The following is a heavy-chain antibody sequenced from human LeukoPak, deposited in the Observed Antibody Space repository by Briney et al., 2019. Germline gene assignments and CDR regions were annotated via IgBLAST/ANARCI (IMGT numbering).Heavy chain of an antibody. J-gene: IGHJ4*02. CDR2: INHSGST. V-gene: IGHV4-34*01. CDR3: ARLQYSSSWEGFDY. CDR1: GEPFNLYY. Sequence: SETLSLTCAVVGEPFNLYYWTWIRQPPGKGLEWIGEINHSGSTNYNPSLKSRVTISVDTSKNQFSLKLSSVTAADTAVYYCARLQYSSSWEGFDYWGQGTLVTVSS. D-gene: IGHD6-13*01.